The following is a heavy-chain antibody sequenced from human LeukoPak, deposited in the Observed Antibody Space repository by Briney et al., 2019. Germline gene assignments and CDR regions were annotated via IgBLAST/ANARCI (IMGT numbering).Heavy chain of an antibody. CDR2: ISSSSSTI. CDR1: GFTFSSYS. J-gene: IGHJ6*02. Sequence: SGGSLRLSCAASGFTFSSYSMNWVRQAPGKGLEWVSYISSSSSTIYYTDSVKGRFTISRDNSKNTLYLQMNSLRAEDTAVYYCAKSHSSGYYPYYHYYGKDVWGQGTTVTVSS. D-gene: IGHD3-22*01. CDR3: AKSHSSGYYPYYHYYGKDV. V-gene: IGHV3-48*01.